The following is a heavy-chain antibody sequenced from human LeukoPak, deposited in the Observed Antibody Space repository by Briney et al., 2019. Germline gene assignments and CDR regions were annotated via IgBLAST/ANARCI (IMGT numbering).Heavy chain of an antibody. CDR3: AKDRRAGSYDY. CDR2: ISGSGGNT. J-gene: IGHJ4*02. V-gene: IGHV3-23*01. CDR1: GFTFSRNG. D-gene: IGHD3-10*01. Sequence: PGGSLRLSCAASGFTFSRNGMTWVRQAPGKGLEWVSAISGSGGNTHYADSEKGRFTISRDNSKNTLYLQMNSLRAEDTAVYYCAKDRRAGSYDYWGQGTLVTVSS.